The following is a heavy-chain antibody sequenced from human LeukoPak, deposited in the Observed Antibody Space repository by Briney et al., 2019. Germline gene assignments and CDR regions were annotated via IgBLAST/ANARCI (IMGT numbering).Heavy chain of an antibody. V-gene: IGHV4-59*01. CDR1: GCSISRYY. CDR3: ARSYCSSTSCFDAFDI. J-gene: IGHJ3*02. D-gene: IGHD2-2*01. CDR2: IYYSGST. Sequence: PSETLSLTCTVYGCSISRYYWNWIRQPPGKGLEWIGYIYYSGSTNYNPSLKSRVTISVDTSKNQFSLKLSSVTAADTAVYYCARSYCSSTSCFDAFDIWGQGTMVTVSS.